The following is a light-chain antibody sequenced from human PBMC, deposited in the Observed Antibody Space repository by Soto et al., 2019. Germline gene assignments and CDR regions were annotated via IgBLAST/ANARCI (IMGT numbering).Light chain of an antibody. CDR3: QQSSSSPIT. CDR2: AAS. V-gene: IGKV3-20*01. Sequence: EIVLTQSPGTLSLSPGERATLSCRASQTISNTYLAWYRQKPGQAPRLLMYAASSRANGIPDRFSGSGSGTDFTLTISRLEPEDFAVYFCQQSSSSPITFGQGTRLDI. CDR1: QTISNTY. J-gene: IGKJ5*01.